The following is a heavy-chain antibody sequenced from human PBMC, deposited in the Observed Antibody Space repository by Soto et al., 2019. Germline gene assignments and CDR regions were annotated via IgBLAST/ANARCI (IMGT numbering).Heavy chain of an antibody. Sequence: QVQLVESGGGVVQPGRSLRLSCAASGFTFSSYAMHWVRQAPGKGLEWVAVISYDGSNKYSADSVKGRFTISRDNSKNKLYLQMNSVRAEDTAVYYCARFVDTTMVSYYGMDVWGQGTTVTVSS. CDR1: GFTFSSYA. D-gene: IGHD5-18*01. J-gene: IGHJ6*02. V-gene: IGHV3-30-3*01. CDR3: ARFVDTTMVSYYGMDV. CDR2: ISYDGSNK.